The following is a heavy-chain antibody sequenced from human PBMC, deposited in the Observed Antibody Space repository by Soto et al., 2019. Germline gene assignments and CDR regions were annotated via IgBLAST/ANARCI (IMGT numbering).Heavy chain of an antibody. Sequence: VSCEPAGYRFRSDYIDWVRQAPGPGLEWMGIINPSGGSTSYAQKFQGRVTMTMDTSTTTAYMELRSLRSEDTAVYYCARQRGSNYYGSGSQYEYYHYYGMDVWGQGTTVNVS. J-gene: IGHJ6*02. CDR1: GYRFRSDY. CDR3: ARQRGSNYYGSGSQYEYYHYYGMDV. CDR2: INPSGGST. V-gene: IGHV1-46*01. D-gene: IGHD3-10*01.